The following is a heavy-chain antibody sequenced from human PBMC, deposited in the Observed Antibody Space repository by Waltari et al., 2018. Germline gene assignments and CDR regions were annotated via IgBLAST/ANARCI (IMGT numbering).Heavy chain of an antibody. D-gene: IGHD5-12*01. J-gene: IGHJ4*02. CDR3: ATDXHRDSGYDX. CDR2: YDPEDGXT. V-gene: IGHV1-24*01. Sequence: QVQLVQSGAEXKKPGASVKVSCTVSXYPLSDLSIHWVRQAPGKGLEWMGGYDPEDGXTVSAQIFXXRLSMTEDXSRDTAYMEXRSLRSEXTAVYYCATDXHRDSGYDXWGQGTLVTVSS. CDR1: XYPLSDLS.